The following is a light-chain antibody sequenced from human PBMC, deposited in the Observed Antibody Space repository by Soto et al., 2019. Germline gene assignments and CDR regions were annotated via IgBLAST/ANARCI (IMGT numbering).Light chain of an antibody. CDR2: EAS. CDR1: QDISNY. CDR3: QQYDNLPT. V-gene: IGKV1-33*01. J-gene: IGKJ4*01. Sequence: DIQMTQSPSSLSASVGDRVTITCQASQDISNYLNWYQQKPGKAPKLLIYEASNLETGVPSRVSGSGSGTDFTFTISSLQPEDIATYYCQQYDNLPTFGGGTKVEIK.